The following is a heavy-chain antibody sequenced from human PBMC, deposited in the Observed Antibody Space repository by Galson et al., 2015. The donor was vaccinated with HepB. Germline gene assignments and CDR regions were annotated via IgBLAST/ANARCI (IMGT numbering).Heavy chain of an antibody. CDR1: GFTFSSYS. CDR2: INGNSDAI. J-gene: IGHJ4*02. V-gene: IGHV3-48*01. D-gene: IGHD2-8*01. CDR3: ARDKISSYAIDY. Sequence: SLRLSCAASGFTFSSYSMNWVRQAPGKGLEWVSYINGNSDAIYYADSVKGRFTISRDNAENSLYLQMNSLRAEDTAVYYCARDKISSYAIDYWGQGTLVTVSS.